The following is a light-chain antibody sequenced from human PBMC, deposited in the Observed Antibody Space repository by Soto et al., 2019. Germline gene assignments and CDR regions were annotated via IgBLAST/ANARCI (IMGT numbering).Light chain of an antibody. CDR2: GAY. CDR1: QSVSNNY. CDR3: KQYGRSGT. Sequence: EVVLTQSPGTLSLSPGERATLFCRASQSVSNNYLAWYQQKPGQAPRLLIYGAYNRANRITDRFSGSGSGTEFTLTIRRPENEAFAVYYCKQYGRSGTFGQGTQLDIK. J-gene: IGKJ5*01. V-gene: IGKV3-20*01.